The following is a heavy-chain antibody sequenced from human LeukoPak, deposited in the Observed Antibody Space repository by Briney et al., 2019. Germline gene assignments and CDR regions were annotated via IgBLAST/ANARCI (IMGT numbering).Heavy chain of an antibody. D-gene: IGHD3-22*01. CDR3: ARHSGYHSTMYLDY. CDR2: ITAIFRTT. CDR1: GGTFNSYA. V-gene: IGHV1-69*13. J-gene: IGHJ4*02. Sequence: GVSVKVSCKTSGGTFNSYAISWVRQAPGQGLEWMGGITAIFRTTNYAQKFQGRVTITADESMSTVYMELSSLRSEDTAVYYCARHSGYHSTMYLDYWGQGTLVTVSS.